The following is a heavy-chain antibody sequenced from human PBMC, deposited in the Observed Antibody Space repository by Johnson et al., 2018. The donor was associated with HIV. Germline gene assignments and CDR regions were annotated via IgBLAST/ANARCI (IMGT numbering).Heavy chain of an antibody. CDR3: NTDAFDI. J-gene: IGHJ3*02. Sequence: MLLVESGGGVVQPGRSLRLSCAASGFTVTNKYMSWVRQAPGKGLEWVSVMYGGGSTYHADSVKGRFTISRDNSKNTLYLQMGSLRAEDMAVYYCNTDAFDIWGQGTMVTVSS. CDR1: GFTVTNKY. CDR2: MYGGGST. V-gene: IGHV3-66*01.